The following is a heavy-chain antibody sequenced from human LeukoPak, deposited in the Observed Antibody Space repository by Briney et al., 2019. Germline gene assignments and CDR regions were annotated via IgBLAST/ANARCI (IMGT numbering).Heavy chain of an antibody. V-gene: IGHV1-24*01. CDR2: FDPEDGET. Sequence: GASVKVSCKVSGYTLTELSMHWVRQAPGKGLEWMGGFDPEDGETIYAQKFQGRVTMTEDTSTHTAYMELRSLRSEDTAVYYCARGRSGWSTAWFDPWGQGTLVTVSS. D-gene: IGHD6-19*01. J-gene: IGHJ5*02. CDR3: ARGRSGWSTAWFDP. CDR1: GYTLTELS.